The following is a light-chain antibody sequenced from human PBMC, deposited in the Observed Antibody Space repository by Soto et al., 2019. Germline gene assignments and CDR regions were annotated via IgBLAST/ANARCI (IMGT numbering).Light chain of an antibody. J-gene: IGLJ1*01. V-gene: IGLV2-14*01. CDR1: SSDVGGYNY. Sequence: QSVLTQPASMSGSPGQSITISCTGTSSDVGGYNYVSWYQQHPSKAPKLMIYEVSNRPSGVSNRFSGSKSGNTASLTISGLQAEDEADYYCSSYTSSSPYVFGTGTKLTVL. CDR2: EVS. CDR3: SSYTSSSPYV.